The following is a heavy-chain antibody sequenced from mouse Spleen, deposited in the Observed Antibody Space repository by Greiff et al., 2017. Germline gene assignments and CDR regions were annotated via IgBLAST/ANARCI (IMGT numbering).Heavy chain of an antibody. D-gene: IGHD1-1*01. V-gene: IGHV1-5*01. CDR2: IYPGNSDT. J-gene: IGHJ4*01. CDR1: GYTFTSYW. Sequence: EVQLVESGTVLARPGASVKMSCKTSGYTFTSYWMHWVKQRPGQGLEWIGAIYPGNSDTSYNQKFKGKAKLTAVTSASTAYMELSSLTNEDSAVYYCTRDYYGSSYPYYYAMDYWGQGTSVTVSS. CDR3: TRDYYGSSYPYYYAMDY.